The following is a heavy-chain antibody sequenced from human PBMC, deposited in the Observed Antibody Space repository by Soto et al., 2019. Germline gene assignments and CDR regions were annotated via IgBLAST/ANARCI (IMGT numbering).Heavy chain of an antibody. CDR2: FIPSFPAP. V-gene: IGHV1-69*12. CDR3: ATGEVVPSFPNWLDT. Sequence: VQVVQSGAELKKPGSSVRVSCRASGGTIKTYTLSWVRQAPGQGLEWMGAFIPSFPAPNFAQRFKGRLTLTADESTNTGFMELSGLRPEDTALYFCATGEVVPSFPNWLDTWGQGTHVIVSS. J-gene: IGHJ5*02. D-gene: IGHD2-21*01. CDR1: GGTIKTYT.